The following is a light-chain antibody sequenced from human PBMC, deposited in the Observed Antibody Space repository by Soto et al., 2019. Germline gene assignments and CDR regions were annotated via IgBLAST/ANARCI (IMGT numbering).Light chain of an antibody. CDR3: QQSYGTPIT. V-gene: IGKV1-39*01. J-gene: IGKJ5*01. CDR1: HYIRID. Sequence: DIQMTQSPSSLSASVGDRVTITGRSMHYIRIDLVWYQQKPGKAPNLLLYVASSLQSEVPSRFSGSGSGTDFTLTITSLQPEDFATYYCQQSYGTPITFGQGTRLEI. CDR2: VAS.